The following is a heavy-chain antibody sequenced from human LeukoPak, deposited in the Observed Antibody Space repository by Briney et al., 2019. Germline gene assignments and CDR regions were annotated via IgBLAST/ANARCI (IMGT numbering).Heavy chain of an antibody. CDR2: MNPNSGNT. D-gene: IGHD3-9*01. CDR1: GHSFRSYD. Sequence: GASVNASYKASGHSFRSYDINWVRQATGQEREWMGWMNPNSGNTGYAQKFKGRVTMTRNTSINTAYMELSGLISEDTAVYFCTTAGERPIRYFDYWGQGTLVTVSS. V-gene: IGHV1-8*01. J-gene: IGHJ4*02. CDR3: TTAGERPIRYFDY.